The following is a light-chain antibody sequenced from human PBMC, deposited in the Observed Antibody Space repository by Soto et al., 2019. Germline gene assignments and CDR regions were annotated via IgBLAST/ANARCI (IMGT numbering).Light chain of an antibody. CDR3: QQYNRYPYT. CDR1: PIIGSG. V-gene: IGKV1-5*03. J-gene: IGKJ2*01. Sequence: DIQMTQSPSTLSASVGDRVTITCRASPIIGSGLAWYQQKPGKAPKLLIYKASSLESGVPSRFRGSGSGTEFTLTISSLQSDDFASYYCQQYNRYPYTFGQGTKLEI. CDR2: KAS.